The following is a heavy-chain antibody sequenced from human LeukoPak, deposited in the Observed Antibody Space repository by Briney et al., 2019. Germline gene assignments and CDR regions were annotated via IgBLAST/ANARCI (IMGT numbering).Heavy chain of an antibody. V-gene: IGHV1-3*01. CDR2: INAGNGNT. CDR3: ARDRTMVRGVIITQGLGY. D-gene: IGHD3-10*01. J-gene: IGHJ4*02. CDR1: GYTFTSYA. Sequence: ASVKVSCKASGYTFTSYAMHWVRQAPGQRLEWMGWINAGNGNTKYSQKFQGRVTITRDTSASTAYMELSSLRSEDTAVYCCARDRTMVRGVIITQGLGYWGQGTLVTVSS.